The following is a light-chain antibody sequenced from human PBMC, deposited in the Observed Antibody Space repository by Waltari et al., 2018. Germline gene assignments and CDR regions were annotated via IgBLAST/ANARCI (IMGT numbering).Light chain of an antibody. Sequence: QSALTQPRSVSGSPGQSVPISCTGTSSYVGGYNYVPWYQQHPGKAPKRMIYDVSKRPSGVPDRFSGSKSGNTASLTISGLQAEDEADYYCCSYAGSYTVVFGGGTKLTVL. CDR3: CSYAGSYTVV. V-gene: IGLV2-11*01. CDR1: SSYVGGYNY. CDR2: DVS. J-gene: IGLJ2*01.